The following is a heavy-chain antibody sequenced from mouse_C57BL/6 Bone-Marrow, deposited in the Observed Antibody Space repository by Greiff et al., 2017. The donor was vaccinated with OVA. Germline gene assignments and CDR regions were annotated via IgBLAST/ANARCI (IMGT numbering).Heavy chain of an antibody. Sequence: VQLKQPVAELVRPGASVKLSCTASGFNFTNTYMHWVKQRPEQGLEWIGRIDPANGNTKYALKFQGKATITADTSSNTAYMPLSSLTSEDTGIYFCARDIYNTLYFGVWGTGTTVTVSS. J-gene: IGHJ1*03. CDR2: IDPANGNT. CDR1: GFNFTNTY. D-gene: IGHD2-1*01. V-gene: IGHV14-3*01. CDR3: ARDIYNTLYFGV.